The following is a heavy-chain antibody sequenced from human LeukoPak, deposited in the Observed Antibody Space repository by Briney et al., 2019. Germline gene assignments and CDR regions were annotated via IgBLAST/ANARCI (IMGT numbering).Heavy chain of an antibody. CDR2: INPSGGST. Sequence: GASVKVSCKASGYTFTSYYMHWVRQAPGQGLEWMGIINPSGGSTSYAQKFQGRVTMTRDTSISTAYMELSRLRSDDTAVYYCARGLGMYCSSTSCYLGFYDILTGYDNWFDPWGQGTLVTVSS. J-gene: IGHJ5*02. V-gene: IGHV1-46*01. D-gene: IGHD2-2*01. CDR1: GYTFTSYY. CDR3: ARGLGMYCSSTSCYLGFYDILTGYDNWFDP.